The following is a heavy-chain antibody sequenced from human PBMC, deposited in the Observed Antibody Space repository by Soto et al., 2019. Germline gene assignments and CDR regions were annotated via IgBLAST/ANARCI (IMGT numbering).Heavy chain of an antibody. CDR1: GFTFSSYG. CDR2: ISYDGSNK. CDR3: ARLRLTGYFDY. J-gene: IGHJ4*02. Sequence: GGSLRLSCAASGFTFSSYGMHWVRQAPGKGLEWVAVISYDGSNKYYADSVKGRFTISRDNSKNTLYLQMNSLRAEDTAVYYCARLRLTGYFDYWGQGTLVTVSS. V-gene: IGHV3-30*03.